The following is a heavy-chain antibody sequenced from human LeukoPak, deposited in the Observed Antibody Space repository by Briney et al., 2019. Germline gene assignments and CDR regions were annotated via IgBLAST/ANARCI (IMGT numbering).Heavy chain of an antibody. Sequence: GGSLRLSCAASGFTFSDYYMSWIRQAPGKGLEWVSYISSSGSTIYYADSVKGRFTISRDNSKNTLYLQMNSLRAEDTAVYYCARSLPTGPYYYYGMDVWGQGTTVTVSS. J-gene: IGHJ6*02. CDR3: ARSLPTGPYYYYGMDV. CDR2: ISSSGSTI. V-gene: IGHV3-11*04. CDR1: GFTFSDYY.